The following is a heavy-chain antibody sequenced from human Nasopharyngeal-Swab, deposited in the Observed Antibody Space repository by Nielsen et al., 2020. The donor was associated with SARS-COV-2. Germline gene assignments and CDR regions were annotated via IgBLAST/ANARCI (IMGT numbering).Heavy chain of an antibody. CDR1: GITFGSYT. CDR3: VRDGALIQLWLLPHALDI. Sequence: GESLKISWEASGITFGSYTMNWVRQAPGKGLEWVSFISSSGSIAYYADSVKGRFTISRDNANNSLYLQMNSLRADDTAVYYCVRDGALIQLWLLPHALDIWGQGTLVTVSS. V-gene: IGHV3-48*04. CDR2: ISSSGSIA. D-gene: IGHD5-18*01. J-gene: IGHJ3*02.